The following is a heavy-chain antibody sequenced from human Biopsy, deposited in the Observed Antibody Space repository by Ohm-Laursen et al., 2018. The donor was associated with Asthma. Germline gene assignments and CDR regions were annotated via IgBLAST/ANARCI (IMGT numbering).Heavy chain of an antibody. CDR1: GFVFRSFG. CDR3: AKRRGYSGHDNDY. V-gene: IGHV3-30*18. J-gene: IGHJ4*02. CDR2: ISYDGNHK. D-gene: IGHD5-12*01. Sequence: SLRLSCSATGFVFRSFGMHWVRQAPGKGLEWVAVISYDGNHKFYEDSVKGRFTISRDNSKNTLYLQMNSLRTEDTAVYYCAKRRGYSGHDNDYWGQGTLVIVSS.